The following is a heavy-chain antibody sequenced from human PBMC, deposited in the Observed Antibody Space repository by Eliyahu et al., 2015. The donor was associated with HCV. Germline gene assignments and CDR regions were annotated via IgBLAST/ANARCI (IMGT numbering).Heavy chain of an antibody. CDR1: GFTYSNYA. CDR3: AKCLYDNRQTTIFDY. J-gene: IGHJ4*02. D-gene: IGHD2-8*01. V-gene: IGHV3-23*01. CDR2: XNRAGTT. Sequence: EVQLLESGGGLVQPGGSLRXSCXVSGFTYSNYAMSWVRQAPGKGLEWVXGXNRAGTTYYPDSVEGRFIISRDNSKNTLYLQMYSLRAEDTAVYYCAKCLYDNRQTTIFDYWGQGALVTVSS.